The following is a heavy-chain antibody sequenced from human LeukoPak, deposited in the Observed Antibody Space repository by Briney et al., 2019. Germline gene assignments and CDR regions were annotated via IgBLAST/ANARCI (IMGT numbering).Heavy chain of an antibody. J-gene: IGHJ3*02. CDR2: IYTSGST. Sequence: PSETLSLTCTVSGGSISSYYWSWIRQPAGKGLEWIGRIYTSGSTNYNPSLKSRVTMSVDTSKNQFSLKLSSVTAADTAVYYCARDRERITMIVVVTPDAFDIWGQGTMVTVSS. CDR3: ARDRERITMIVVVTPDAFDI. D-gene: IGHD3-22*01. CDR1: GGSISSYY. V-gene: IGHV4-4*07.